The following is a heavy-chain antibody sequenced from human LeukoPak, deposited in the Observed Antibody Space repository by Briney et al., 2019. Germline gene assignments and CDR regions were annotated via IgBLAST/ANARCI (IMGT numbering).Heavy chain of an antibody. Sequence: GGSLRLSCAASGFTFSSYEMNWVRQAPGKGLEWVSYISSSGSTIYYADSVKGRFTISRDNAKNSLYLQMNSLRAEDTALYHCARESYYGSGSYPYYFDYWGQGTLVTVSS. CDR3: ARESYYGSGSYPYYFDY. V-gene: IGHV3-48*03. D-gene: IGHD3-10*01. CDR2: ISSSGSTI. J-gene: IGHJ4*02. CDR1: GFTFSSYE.